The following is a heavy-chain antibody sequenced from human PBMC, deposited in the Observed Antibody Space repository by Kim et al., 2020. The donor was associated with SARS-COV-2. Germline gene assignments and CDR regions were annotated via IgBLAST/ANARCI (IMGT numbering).Heavy chain of an antibody. J-gene: IGHJ6*02. CDR3: ARDFIAAAGTYYGMDV. Sequence: MFQGRVTMTRDTSISTAYMELSRLRSDDTAVYYCARDFIAAAGTYYGMDVWGQGTTVTVSS. V-gene: IGHV1-2*02. D-gene: IGHD6-13*01.